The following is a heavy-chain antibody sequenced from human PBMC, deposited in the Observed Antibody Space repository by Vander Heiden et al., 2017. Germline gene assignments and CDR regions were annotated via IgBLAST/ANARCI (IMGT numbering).Heavy chain of an antibody. V-gene: IGHV4-34*01. CDR3: ARGRSYYDFWSGNNY. CDR2: INHSGST. Sequence: QVQLQQWGAGLLKPSETLSLTCAVYGGSFSGYYWCWIRQPPGKWLEWIGEINHSGSTNYNPSLKSRVTISVDTSKNQFSLKLSSVTAADTAVYYCARGRSYYDFWSGNNYWGQGTLVTVSS. D-gene: IGHD3-3*01. J-gene: IGHJ4*02. CDR1: GGSFSGYY.